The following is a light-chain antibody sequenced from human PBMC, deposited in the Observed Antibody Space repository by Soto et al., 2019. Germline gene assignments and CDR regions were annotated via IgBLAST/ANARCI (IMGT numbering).Light chain of an antibody. J-gene: IGLJ1*01. CDR1: SSDIGAFDL. CDR2: DVT. Sequence: QSALTQPASVSGSPGQSITISCTGTSSDIGAFDLVSWFQQHPGKAPKVMIFDVTIRPSGVSNRFSGSKSGNTASLTISGLQAEDEADYYCSSYTITSTRLFGTGTKVTVL. CDR3: SSYTITSTRL. V-gene: IGLV2-14*01.